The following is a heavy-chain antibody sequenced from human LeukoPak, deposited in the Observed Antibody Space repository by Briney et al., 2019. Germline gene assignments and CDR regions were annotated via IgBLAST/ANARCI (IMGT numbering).Heavy chain of an antibody. CDR3: ASWTGQLVFDY. Sequence: SVKVSCKASGGTFSSYAISWVRQAPGQGLEWMGGIIPIFGTANYAQKFQGRVTITTDESTSTAYMELSSRRSEDTAVYYCASWTGQLVFDYWGQGTLVTVSS. CDR2: IIPIFGTA. CDR1: GGTFSSYA. J-gene: IGHJ4*02. V-gene: IGHV1-69*05. D-gene: IGHD6-6*01.